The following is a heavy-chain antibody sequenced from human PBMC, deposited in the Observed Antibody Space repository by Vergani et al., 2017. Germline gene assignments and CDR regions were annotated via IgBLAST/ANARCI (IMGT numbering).Heavy chain of an antibody. CDR3: ARAAVGAGWFDP. CDR2: INHSGST. CDR1: GGSFSGYY. V-gene: IGHV4-34*01. Sequence: QVQLQQWGAGLLKPSETLSLTCAVYGGSFSGYYWSWIRQPPGKGLEWIGEINHSGSTNYNQSLKPRVTISLDTSKNRFSLRLSSVTAADTAVYYCARAAVGAGWFDPWGQGTLVTVSS. J-gene: IGHJ5*02. D-gene: IGHD1-26*01.